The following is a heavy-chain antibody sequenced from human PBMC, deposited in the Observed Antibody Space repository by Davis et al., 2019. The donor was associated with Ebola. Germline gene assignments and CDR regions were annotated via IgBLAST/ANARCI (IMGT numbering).Heavy chain of an antibody. V-gene: IGHV3-21*01. J-gene: IGHJ6*02. CDR1: VITFSSYA. D-gene: IGHD2-15*01. CDR2: ISSSSSYI. Sequence: GESLKISCADSVITFSSYAMTWVRQAPGKGLEWVSSISSSSSYIYYADSVKGRFTISRDNPKNSLYLQKNSLRAEDKAVYYCARVMGVVVAAILNYYYGMDVWGQGTTVTVSS. CDR3: ARVMGVVVAAILNYYYGMDV.